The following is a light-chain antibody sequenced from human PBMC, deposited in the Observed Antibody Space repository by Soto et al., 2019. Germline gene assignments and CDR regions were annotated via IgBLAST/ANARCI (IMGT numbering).Light chain of an antibody. CDR1: SSDVGGYNY. Sequence: QSALTQPASVSGSPGQSITISSTGTSSDVGGYNYVSWYQQHPGKAPKLMIYDVSNRPSGVSNRFSGSKSGNTASLTISGLQSEDEADYYCSSYTRSTNVVFGGGTKLTVL. CDR3: SSYTRSTNVV. J-gene: IGLJ2*01. CDR2: DVS. V-gene: IGLV2-14*01.